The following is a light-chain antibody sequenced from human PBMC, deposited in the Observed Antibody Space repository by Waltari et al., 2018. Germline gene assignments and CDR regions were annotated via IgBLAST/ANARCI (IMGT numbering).Light chain of an antibody. CDR3: GTWDSSLSGAV. Sequence: QSVLPQPPSVSAAPGPRVTISCSGGSSHIGNNYVSWYRQFPGTAPKLLIYENSERPSGIPGRFSGSKSGTSATLDITGLQAGDEADYYCGTWDSSLSGAVFGGGTHLTVL. J-gene: IGLJ7*01. V-gene: IGLV1-51*02. CDR1: SSHIGNNY. CDR2: ENS.